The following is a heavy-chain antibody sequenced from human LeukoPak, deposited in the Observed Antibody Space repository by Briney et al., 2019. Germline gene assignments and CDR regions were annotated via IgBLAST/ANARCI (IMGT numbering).Heavy chain of an antibody. Sequence: KPSETLSLICTVSGDSMSSYFWSWIRQPPGKGLEWIAYNHDSGTTNYNPSLKSRVTTSIDTSKNQFSLKLNSVTPADTAVYYCARSRGGSGDYGSWFDPWGQGTLVTVSS. CDR1: GDSMSSYF. CDR2: NHDSGTT. J-gene: IGHJ5*02. D-gene: IGHD4-17*01. CDR3: ARSRGGSGDYGSWFDP. V-gene: IGHV4-59*01.